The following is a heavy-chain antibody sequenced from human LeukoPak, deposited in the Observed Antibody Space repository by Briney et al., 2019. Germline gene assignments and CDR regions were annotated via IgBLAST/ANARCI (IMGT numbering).Heavy chain of an antibody. CDR1: GGTFSSYA. J-gene: IGHJ6*03. V-gene: IGHV1-69*01. CDR2: IIPIFGTA. Sequence: SVKVSCKASGGTFSSYAISWVRQSPGQGLEWMGGIIPIFGTANYAQKFQGRVTITADESTSTAYMELSSLGSEDTAVYYCARDGTNWNHPDYYYMDVWGKGTTVTVSS. CDR3: ARDGTNWNHPDYYYMDV. D-gene: IGHD1-14*01.